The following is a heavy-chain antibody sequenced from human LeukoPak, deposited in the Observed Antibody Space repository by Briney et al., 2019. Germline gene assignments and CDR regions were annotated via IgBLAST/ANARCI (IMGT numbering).Heavy chain of an antibody. Sequence: PGGSLRLSCAASGFTFSSYSMNWVRQAPGKGLEWVSSISSSSSYIYYADSVKGRFTISRDNAKNSLYLQMNSLRAEDTAVYYCANNLVPAAIDYWGQGTLVTVSS. D-gene: IGHD2-2*01. V-gene: IGHV3-21*04. CDR1: GFTFSSYS. J-gene: IGHJ4*02. CDR2: ISSSSSYI. CDR3: ANNLVPAAIDY.